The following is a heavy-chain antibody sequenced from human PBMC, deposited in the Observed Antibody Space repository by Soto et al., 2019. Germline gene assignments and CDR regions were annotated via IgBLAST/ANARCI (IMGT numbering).Heavy chain of an antibody. CDR2: IVVGSGNT. V-gene: IGHV1-58*02. D-gene: IGHD2-15*01. CDR1: GFTFTSSA. Sequence: ASVKVSCKASGFTFTSSAMQWVRQARGQRLEWIGWIVVGSGNTNYAQKFQERVTITRDMSTSTAYMELSSLRSEDTAVYYCAASGPYCSGGSCYHYYYYGMDVWGQGTTVTVSS. J-gene: IGHJ6*02. CDR3: AASGPYCSGGSCYHYYYYGMDV.